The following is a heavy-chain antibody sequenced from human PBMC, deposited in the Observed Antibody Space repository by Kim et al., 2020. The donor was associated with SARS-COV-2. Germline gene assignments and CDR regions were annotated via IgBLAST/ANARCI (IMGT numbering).Heavy chain of an antibody. D-gene: IGHD6-13*01. V-gene: IGHV3-66*01. CDR3: ARGLDSSSCIDV. Sequence: YYADSVKGRFTIARDISENTLYRHMNSLRAEDTAVYYCARGLDSSSCIDVWGQGTRVTVSS. J-gene: IGHJ4*02.